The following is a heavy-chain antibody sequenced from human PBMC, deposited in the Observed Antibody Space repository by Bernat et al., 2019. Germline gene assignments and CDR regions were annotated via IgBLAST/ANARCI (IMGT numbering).Heavy chain of an antibody. CDR1: GFTFSSYS. J-gene: IGHJ4*02. CDR2: ISSSSSYI. Sequence: EVQLVESGGGLVKPGGSLRLSCAASGFTFSSYSMNWVRQAPGKGLEWVSSISSSSSYIYYADSVKGRFTISRDNSKNTLYLQMNSLRAEDTAVYYCAKDRWDDIVFDYWGQGTLVTVSS. CDR3: AKDRWDDIVFDY. D-gene: IGHD2-15*01. V-gene: IGHV3-21*04.